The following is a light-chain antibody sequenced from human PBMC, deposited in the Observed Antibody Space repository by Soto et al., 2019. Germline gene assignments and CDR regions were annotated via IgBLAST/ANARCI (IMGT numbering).Light chain of an antibody. CDR3: QSYDSSLSGSV. CDR2: GNS. V-gene: IGLV1-40*01. J-gene: IGLJ7*01. CDR1: SSNIGAGYD. Sequence: QSALTQPPSVSGAPGQRVTISCTGSSSNIGAGYDVHWYQQLPGTAPKLLIYGNSNRPSGVPDRCSGSKSGTSAPLAITGLEAEDEADYYCQSYDSSLSGSVFGGGTQLTVL.